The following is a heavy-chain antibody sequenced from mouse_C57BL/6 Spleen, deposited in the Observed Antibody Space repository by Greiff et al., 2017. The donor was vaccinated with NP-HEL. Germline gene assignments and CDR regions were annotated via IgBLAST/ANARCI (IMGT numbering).Heavy chain of an antibody. D-gene: IGHD3-2*02. CDR3: AGGGADSSGYVYSMDY. Sequence: EVQVVESGGGLVKPGGSLKLSCAASGFTFSSYAMSWVRQTPEKRLEWVATISDGGGYTYYPDNVKGRFTISGDNAKNNLYMQMSNLKSEDTAMYYCAGGGADSSGYVYSMDYWGQGTSVTVSS. J-gene: IGHJ4*01. CDR1: GFTFSSYA. V-gene: IGHV5-4*01. CDR2: ISDGGGYT.